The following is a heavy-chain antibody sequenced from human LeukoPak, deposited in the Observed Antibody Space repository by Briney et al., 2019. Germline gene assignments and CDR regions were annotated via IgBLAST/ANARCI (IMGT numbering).Heavy chain of an antibody. CDR2: IIPIFGTA. CDR1: GGTFSSYA. V-gene: IGHV1-69*13. Sequence: SVKVSCKASGGTFSSYAISWVRQAPGQGLEWMGGIIPIFGTANYAQKFQGRVTITADESTSTAYMGLSSLRSEDTAVYYCARTSREMTTSTGYFDYWGQGALVTVSS. J-gene: IGHJ4*02. CDR3: ARTSREMTTSTGYFDY. D-gene: IGHD5-24*01.